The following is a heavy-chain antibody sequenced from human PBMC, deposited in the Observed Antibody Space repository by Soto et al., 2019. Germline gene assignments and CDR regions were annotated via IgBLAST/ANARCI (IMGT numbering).Heavy chain of an antibody. CDR3: AKDGGVTYYYDSSGYYIAY. J-gene: IGHJ4*02. V-gene: IGHV3-23*01. Sequence: EVQLLESGGGLVQPGGSLRLSCAASGFTFSSYAMSWVRQAPGKGLEWVSAISGSGGSTYYADSVKGRFTISRDNSKNTLYLQMNSLRAEDTGVYYCAKDGGVTYYYDSSGYYIAYWGQGTLVTVSS. CDR2: ISGSGGST. D-gene: IGHD3-22*01. CDR1: GFTFSSYA.